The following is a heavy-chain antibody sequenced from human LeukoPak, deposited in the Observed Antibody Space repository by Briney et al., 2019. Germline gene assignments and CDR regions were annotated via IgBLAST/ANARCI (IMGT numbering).Heavy chain of an antibody. J-gene: IGHJ1*01. CDR1: GGSISSGGYS. CDR2: LYHRGSS. V-gene: IGHV4-30-2*01. CDR3: ASQTYYYDSSGYLISEYFQH. D-gene: IGHD3-22*01. Sequence: PSETLSLTCALSGGSISSGGYSWRCLRQPPGAGLEWLGYLYHRGSSYYNPSLKSRVTISVDRSKNQFSLKLSSVTAADTAVYYCASQTYYYDSSGYLISEYFQHWGQGTLVTVSS.